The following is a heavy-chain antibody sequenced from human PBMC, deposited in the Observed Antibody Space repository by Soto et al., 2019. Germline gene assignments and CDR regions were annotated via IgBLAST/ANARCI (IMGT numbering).Heavy chain of an antibody. D-gene: IGHD5-18*01. Sequence: QITLKESGPPLVKPTQTLTLTCTFSGFSLSTSGVGVGWIRQPPGKALEWLALIYWDDDKRYSPSLKSRLTXXNXTSKNQVVLTMTNMHPVDTATYYCAHDANTATPMVKTYYFDYWGQGTLVTVSS. CDR3: AHDANTATPMVKTYYFDY. CDR1: GFSLSTSGVG. J-gene: IGHJ4*02. V-gene: IGHV2-5*02. CDR2: IYWDDDK.